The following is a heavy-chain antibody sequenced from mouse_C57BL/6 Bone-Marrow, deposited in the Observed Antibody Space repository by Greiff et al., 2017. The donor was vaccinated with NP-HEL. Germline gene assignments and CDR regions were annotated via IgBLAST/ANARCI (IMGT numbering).Heavy chain of an antibody. CDR3: ARGIYYDYDGTWFAY. CDR2: INYDGSST. V-gene: IGHV5-16*01. D-gene: IGHD2-4*01. Sequence: EVKLVESEGGLVQPGSSMELSCTASGFTFSDYYMAWVRQVPEKGLEWVANINYDGSSTYYLDSLKSRFIISRDNAKNILYLQMSSLKSEDTATYYCARGIYYDYDGTWFAYWGQGTLVTVSA. J-gene: IGHJ3*01. CDR1: GFTFSDYY.